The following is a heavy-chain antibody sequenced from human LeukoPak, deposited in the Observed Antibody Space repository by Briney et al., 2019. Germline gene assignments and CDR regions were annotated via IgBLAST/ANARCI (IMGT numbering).Heavy chain of an antibody. CDR2: ISWNSGSI. CDR1: GFTFDDYA. CDR3: AKESSGSYQALDY. J-gene: IGHJ4*02. Sequence: GGSLRLSCAASGFTFDDYAMHWVRQAPGKGLEWVSGISWNSGSIGYADSVKGRFTISRDNAKNSLYLQMNSLRAEDMALYYCAKESSGSYQALDYWGQGTLFTVSS. D-gene: IGHD1-26*01. V-gene: IGHV3-9*03.